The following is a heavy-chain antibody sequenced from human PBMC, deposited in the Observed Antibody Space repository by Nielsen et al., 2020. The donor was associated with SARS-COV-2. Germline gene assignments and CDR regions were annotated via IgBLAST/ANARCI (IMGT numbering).Heavy chain of an antibody. J-gene: IGHJ6*02. CDR3: ARLLMGDCSGGSCHYYGMDV. D-gene: IGHD2-15*01. CDR2: IYSGGDT. Sequence: VRQAPGKGLEWVAVIYSGGDTYYADSVKGRFTISRDNSKNMVSLQMNTLKTSDTAMYYCARLLMGDCSGGSCHYYGMDVWGQGTTVTVSS. V-gene: IGHV3-53*01.